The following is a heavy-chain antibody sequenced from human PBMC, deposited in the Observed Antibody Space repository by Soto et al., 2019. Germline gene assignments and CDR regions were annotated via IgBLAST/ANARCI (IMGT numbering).Heavy chain of an antibody. CDR2: IVVGSGNT. J-gene: IGHJ4*02. V-gene: IGHV1-58*01. CDR3: AKDLGIITFMYYFGS. Sequence: ASVKVSCKASGFTFTSSAVQWVRQARGQRLEWIGWIVVGSGNTNYAQKFQERVTITRDMSTSTAYMELSSLRSEDTAIYYCAKDLGIITFMYYFGSWGLGTLVTVSS. CDR1: GFTFTSSA. D-gene: IGHD3-16*01.